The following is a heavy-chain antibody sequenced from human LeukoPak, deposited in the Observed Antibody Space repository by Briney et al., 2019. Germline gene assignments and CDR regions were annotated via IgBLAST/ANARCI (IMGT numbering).Heavy chain of an antibody. Sequence: GGSLRLSCAASGFTFSSYSMNLVRQAPGKGLEWVSSISSSSSYIYYEDSVKCRFTISRDNAKNSLYLQMNSLRAEDTAVYYCARGETAMVDYWGQGTLVTVSS. CDR2: ISSSSSYI. CDR1: GFTFSSYS. J-gene: IGHJ4*02. CDR3: ARGETAMVDY. D-gene: IGHD5-18*01. V-gene: IGHV3-21*01.